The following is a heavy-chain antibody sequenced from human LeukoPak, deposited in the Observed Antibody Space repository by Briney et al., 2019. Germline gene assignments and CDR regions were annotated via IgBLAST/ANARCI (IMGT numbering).Heavy chain of an antibody. Sequence: SQTLSLTCAISGDSVSSNSAAWKWIRQSSSRGLEWLGRTYYRSKWYNDYAVSVKSRITINPDTSKNQFSLQLNSVTPEDTAVYYCARGRVAAAAPFDYWGQGTLVTVSS. CDR3: ARGRVAAAAPFDY. V-gene: IGHV6-1*01. CDR1: GDSVSSNSAA. J-gene: IGHJ4*02. D-gene: IGHD6-13*01. CDR2: TYYRSKWYN.